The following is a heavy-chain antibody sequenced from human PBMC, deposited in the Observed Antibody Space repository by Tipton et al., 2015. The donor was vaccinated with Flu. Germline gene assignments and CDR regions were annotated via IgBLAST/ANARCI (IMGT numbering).Heavy chain of an antibody. V-gene: IGHV4-59*01. CDR1: GGSISIYY. CDR3: ARACGSGGNRWFDP. Sequence: TLSLTCTVSGGSISIYYWTWIRQPPGKGLEWIGYVYYSGTTNYNPSLKSRVTISTDASKNQFSLRLNSVTAADTAVYYCARACGSGGNRWFDPWGQGALVTVSS. J-gene: IGHJ5*02. CDR2: VYYSGTT. D-gene: IGHD2-15*01.